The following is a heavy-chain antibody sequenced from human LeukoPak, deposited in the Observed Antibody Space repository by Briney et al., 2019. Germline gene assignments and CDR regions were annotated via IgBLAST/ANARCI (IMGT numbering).Heavy chain of an antibody. Sequence: SETLSLTCAVSGYSISSGYYWGWIRQPPGKGLEWIGSIYHSGGTYYNPSLKSRVTISVDTSKNQFSLKLSSVTAADTAVYYCARPTYYYDSSGYYYEVGFDYWGQGTLVTVSS. CDR2: IYHSGGT. J-gene: IGHJ4*02. CDR3: ARPTYYYDSSGYYYEVGFDY. D-gene: IGHD3-22*01. CDR1: GYSISSGYY. V-gene: IGHV4-38-2*01.